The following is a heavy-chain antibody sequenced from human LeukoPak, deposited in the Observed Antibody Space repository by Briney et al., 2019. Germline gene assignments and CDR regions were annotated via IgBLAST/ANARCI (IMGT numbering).Heavy chain of an antibody. J-gene: IGHJ3*02. D-gene: IGHD5-24*01. V-gene: IGHV4-59*11. CDR1: GGSISSHY. Sequence: NPSETLSLTCTVSGGSISSHYWSWIRQPPGKGLEWIGYIYYSGSTNYNPSLKSRVTISVDTSKNQFSLKLSSVTAADTAVYYCARERDGYNYGAFDIWGQGTMVTVSS. CDR3: ARERDGYNYGAFDI. CDR2: IYYSGST.